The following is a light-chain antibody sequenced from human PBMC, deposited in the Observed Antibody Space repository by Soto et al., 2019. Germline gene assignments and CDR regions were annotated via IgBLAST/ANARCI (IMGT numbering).Light chain of an antibody. Sequence: QSALTQPASVSGSPGQSITISCTGTSSDVGGYNSVSWYQQHPGKAPKLMIYDVSNRPSGVSNRFSGSKSGNTASLTISGLQAGDEADYYCSSYTSSSSLGVFGTGTKLTVL. CDR3: SSYTSSSSLGV. CDR1: SSDVGGYNS. J-gene: IGLJ1*01. V-gene: IGLV2-14*01. CDR2: DVS.